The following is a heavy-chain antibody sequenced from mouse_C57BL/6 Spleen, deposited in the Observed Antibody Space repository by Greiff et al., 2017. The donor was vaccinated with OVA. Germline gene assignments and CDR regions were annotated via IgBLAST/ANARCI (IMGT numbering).Heavy chain of an antibody. CDR2: IYPGSGNT. D-gene: IGHD2-1*01. CDR1: GYTFTDYY. V-gene: IGHV1-76*01. CDR3: AVNGNYGYAMDY. J-gene: IGHJ4*01. Sequence: VKLMESGAELVRPGASVKLSCKASGYTFTDYYINWVKQRPGQGLEWIARIYPGSGNTYYNEKFKGKATLTAEKSSSTAYMQLSSLTSEDSAVYFCAVNGNYGYAMDYWGQGTSVTVSS.